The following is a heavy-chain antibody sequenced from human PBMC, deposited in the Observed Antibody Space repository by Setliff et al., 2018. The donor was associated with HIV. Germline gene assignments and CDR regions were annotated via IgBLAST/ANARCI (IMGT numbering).Heavy chain of an antibody. CDR3: ARDYDGGSSWNVAVAGCDS. J-gene: IGHJ5*01. Sequence: SETLSLTCTVSGGSISSSSYYWGWFRQPPGKGLEWIGSIYYSGSTYYNPSLKSRVTISLDTSKNQFSLKVSSVTAADTAPYYCARDYDGGSSWNVAVAGCDSWGHGTLVTVSS. D-gene: IGHD6-13*01. CDR1: GGSISSSSYY. V-gene: IGHV4-39*07. CDR2: IYYSGST.